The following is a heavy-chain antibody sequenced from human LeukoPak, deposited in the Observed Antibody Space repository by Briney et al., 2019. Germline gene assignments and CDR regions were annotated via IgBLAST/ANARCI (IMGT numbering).Heavy chain of an antibody. CDR1: GYTFTNYG. J-gene: IGHJ4*02. Sequence: ASVKVSCKASGYTFTNYGISWVRQAPGQGLEWMGWISAYNGNTNYAQKLQGRVTMTTDTSTSTAYMELRSLRSDDTAVYYCAREQWLVHLPRGPLDYWGQGTLVTVSS. D-gene: IGHD6-19*01. CDR3: AREQWLVHLPRGPLDY. V-gene: IGHV1-18*01. CDR2: ISAYNGNT.